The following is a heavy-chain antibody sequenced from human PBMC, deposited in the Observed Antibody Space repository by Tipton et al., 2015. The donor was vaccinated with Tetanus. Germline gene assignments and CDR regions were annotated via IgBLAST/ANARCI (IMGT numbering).Heavy chain of an antibody. Sequence: LRLSCTVSGGSISSGDYYWSWIRQPPGKGLEWIGYIYYSGSTYHNPSLKSRVTISVDTSKNQFSLKLSSVTAADTTVYYCAREGYYDSSGEIVYWAQGTLVTVSS. J-gene: IGHJ4*02. D-gene: IGHD3-22*01. V-gene: IGHV4-30-4*01. CDR1: GGSISSGDYY. CDR2: IYYSGST. CDR3: AREGYYDSSGEIVY.